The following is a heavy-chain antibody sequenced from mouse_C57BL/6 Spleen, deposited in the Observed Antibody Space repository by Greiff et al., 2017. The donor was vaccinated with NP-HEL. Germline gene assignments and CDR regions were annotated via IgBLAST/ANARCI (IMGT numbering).Heavy chain of an antibody. D-gene: IGHD3-2*02. Sequence: VQLQQSGAELVKPGASVKISCKASGYAFSSYWMNWVKQRPGKGLEWIGQIYPGDGDTNYNGKFKGKATLTADKSSSTAYMQLSSLTSEDSAVYFCARGGSSGYTWFAYWGQGTLVTVSA. V-gene: IGHV1-80*01. CDR1: GYAFSSYW. J-gene: IGHJ3*01. CDR2: IYPGDGDT. CDR3: ARGGSSGYTWFAY.